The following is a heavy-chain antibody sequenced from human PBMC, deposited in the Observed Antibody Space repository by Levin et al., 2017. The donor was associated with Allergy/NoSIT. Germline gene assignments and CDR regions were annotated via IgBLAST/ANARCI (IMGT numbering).Heavy chain of an antibody. V-gene: IGHV3-11*05. D-gene: IGHD5-12*01. CDR1: GFTFSDYY. CDR3: ARDKLGGDSGYASFDAFDL. J-gene: IGHJ3*01. CDR2: ISTTSSYT. Sequence: NPGGSLRLSCSASGFTFSDYYMSWIRQAPGKGPEWISYISTTSSYTNYADSVKGRFTISRDNAKSSLNLQMKSLRAEDTAVYYCARDKLGGDSGYASFDAFDLWGQGTLVTVSS.